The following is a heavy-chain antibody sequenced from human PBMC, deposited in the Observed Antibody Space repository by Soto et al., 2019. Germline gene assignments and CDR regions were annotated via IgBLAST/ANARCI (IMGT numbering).Heavy chain of an antibody. J-gene: IGHJ6*02. CDR1: GGTFSSYA. CDR3: AVRLVVVPAATNYYYYGMDV. V-gene: IGHV1-69*06. CDR2: IIPIFGTA. D-gene: IGHD2-2*01. Sequence: SVKVSCKASGGTFSSYAISWVRQAPGQGLEWMGGIIPIFGTANYAQKFQGRVTITADKSTSTAYMELSSLRSEDTAVYYCAVRLVVVPAATNYYYYGMDVWGQGTTVTVSS.